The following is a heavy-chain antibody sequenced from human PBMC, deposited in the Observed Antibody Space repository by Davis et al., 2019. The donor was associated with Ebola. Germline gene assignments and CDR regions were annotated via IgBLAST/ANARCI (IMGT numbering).Heavy chain of an antibody. Sequence: GGSLRLSCAASGFTFSSYWMSWVRQAPGKGLEWVANIKQDGSEKYYVDSVKGRFTISRDNSKNTLYLQMNSLRAEDTAVYYCARDRYYDILTGYFTVWGQGTLVTVSS. CDR2: IKQDGSEK. V-gene: IGHV3-7*01. CDR1: GFTFSSYW. CDR3: ARDRYYDILTGYFTV. D-gene: IGHD3-9*01. J-gene: IGHJ4*02.